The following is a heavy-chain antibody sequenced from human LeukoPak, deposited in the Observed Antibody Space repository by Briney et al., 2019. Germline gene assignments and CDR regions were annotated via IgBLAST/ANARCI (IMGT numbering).Heavy chain of an antibody. CDR2: ISWNSGRI. CDR3: AKGKVGKSSTSWYAGYFHH. J-gene: IGHJ1*01. V-gene: IGHV3-9*01. CDR1: GFTFYDYA. Sequence: PGGSLRLSCAPSGFTFYDYAMHWVRQAPGKGLEWVSGISWNSGRIDYADSAKGRFTISRDNAKNSLYLEMNSLRAEDTAFYYCAKGKVGKSSTSWYAGYFHHWGQGTLVTVSS. D-gene: IGHD6-13*01.